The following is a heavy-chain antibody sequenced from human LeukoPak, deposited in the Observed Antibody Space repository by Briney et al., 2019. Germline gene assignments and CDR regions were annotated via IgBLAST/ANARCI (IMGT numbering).Heavy chain of an antibody. CDR2: TTQSGESS. Sequence: GGSLRLSCAASGFTLSKYHMSWVRQAPGMGLEWVTSTTQSGESSGYADSVKGRFTISRDNSKNTLFLQMDSLRVEDTAIYYCARESGGDWGYFDDWGQGTLVTVSS. CDR1: GFTLSKYH. CDR3: ARESGGDWGYFDD. V-gene: IGHV3-23*01. J-gene: IGHJ4*02. D-gene: IGHD2-21*02.